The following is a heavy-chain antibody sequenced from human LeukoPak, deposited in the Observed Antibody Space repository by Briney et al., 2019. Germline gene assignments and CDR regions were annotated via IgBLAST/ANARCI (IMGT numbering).Heavy chain of an antibody. CDR1: GLTFSTYV. J-gene: IGHJ4*02. Sequence: PGRSLRLSCAASGLTFSTYVMHWVRQAPGKGLEWVAVISFDGTNKYYADSVKGRFTISRDNSKNTLFLQMSRLRAEDTSVYYCARDRGADVFDFWGQGTLVTVSS. CDR2: ISFDGTNK. V-gene: IGHV3-30-3*01. D-gene: IGHD3-16*01. CDR3: ARDRGADVFDF.